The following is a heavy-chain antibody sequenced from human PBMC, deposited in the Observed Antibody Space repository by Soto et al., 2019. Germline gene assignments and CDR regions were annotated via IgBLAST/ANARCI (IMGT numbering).Heavy chain of an antibody. CDR2: ISGSGFKR. CDR1: GFIFENFG. Sequence: GGSLRLSCAASGFIFENFGMSWVRQAPGKGLEWISSISGSGFKRYYADSVKGRFTISRDNSKSTVYLELNNLSAEDTAVYHCAKNQGVELVPLATVDWFDPWGQGSVVTVSS. J-gene: IGHJ5*02. CDR3: AKNQGVELVPLATVDWFDP. D-gene: IGHD1-26*01. V-gene: IGHV3-23*01.